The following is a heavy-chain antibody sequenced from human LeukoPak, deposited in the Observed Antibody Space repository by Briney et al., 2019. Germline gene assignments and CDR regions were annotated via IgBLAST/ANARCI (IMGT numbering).Heavy chain of an antibody. J-gene: IGHJ4*02. V-gene: IGHV3-15*07. CDR2: IKSKTDGGTT. CDR3: TTVYDSSGYYRRGFDY. CDR1: GFTFSNAW. D-gene: IGHD3-22*01. Sequence: GGSLRLSCAVSGFTFSNAWMNWIRQAPGKGLEWVGRIKSKTDGGTTDYAAPVKGRFTISRDDSKNTLYLQMNSLKTEDTAVYYCTTVYDSSGYYRRGFDYWGQGTLVTVSS.